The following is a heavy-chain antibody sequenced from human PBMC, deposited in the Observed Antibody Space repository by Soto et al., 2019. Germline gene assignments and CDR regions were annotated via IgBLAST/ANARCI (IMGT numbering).Heavy chain of an antibody. J-gene: IGHJ4*02. D-gene: IGHD4-17*01. Sequence: SETLSLTCAVSGYSISSGYYWGWIRQPPGKGLEWIGSIYHSGSTYYNPSLQSRVTISVDASNNPFSLKLSSVTAADTAVYYCARDDYGGNSPYWGQGTLVTVSS. CDR1: GYSISSGYY. CDR3: ARDDYGGNSPY. CDR2: IYHSGST. V-gene: IGHV4-38-2*02.